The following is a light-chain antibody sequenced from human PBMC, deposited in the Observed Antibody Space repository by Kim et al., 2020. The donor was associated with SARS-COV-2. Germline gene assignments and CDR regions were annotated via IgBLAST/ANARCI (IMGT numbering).Light chain of an antibody. CDR1: KNILYSSNNKNY. CDR3: QQYYSTHPT. V-gene: IGKV4-1*01. J-gene: IGKJ2*01. Sequence: RATINCKSSKNILYSSNNKNYLAWYQQKPGQPPKLLIYWASTRESGVPDRFSGSGSGTDFTLTISSLQAEDVAVYYCQQYYSTHPTFGQGTKLEI. CDR2: WAS.